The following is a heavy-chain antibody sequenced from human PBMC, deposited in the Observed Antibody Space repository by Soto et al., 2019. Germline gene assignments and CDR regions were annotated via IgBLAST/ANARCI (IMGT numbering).Heavy chain of an antibody. D-gene: IGHD2-2*01. CDR3: ASPPRLNCSSTSCHEDYYYYYYMDV. V-gene: IGHV1-69*10. Sequence: GASVKVSCKASGGTFSSYAISWVRQAPGQGLEWMGGIMPIFGIANYAQKFQGRVTITADKSTSTAYMELSSLRSEDTAVYYCASPPRLNCSSTSCHEDYYYYYYMDVWGKGTTVTVSS. CDR2: IMPIFGIA. CDR1: GGTFSSYA. J-gene: IGHJ6*03.